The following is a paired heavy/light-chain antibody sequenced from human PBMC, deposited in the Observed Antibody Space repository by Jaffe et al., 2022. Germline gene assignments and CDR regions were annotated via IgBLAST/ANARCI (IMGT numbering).Heavy chain of an antibody. CDR2: ISSSGSTI. CDR3: ARAVGSRGYCSGGSCYADY. V-gene: IGHV3-48*03. CDR1: GFTFSSYE. J-gene: IGHJ4*02. Sequence: EVQLVESGGGLVQPGGSLRLSCAASGFTFSSYEMNWVRQAPGKGLEWVSYISSSGSTIYYADSVKGRFTISRDNAKNSLYLQMNSLRAEDTAVYYCARAVGSRGYCSGGSCYADYWGQGTLVTVSS. D-gene: IGHD2-15*01.
Light chain of an antibody. V-gene: IGKV2D-29*01. CDR1: QSLLHSDGKTY. CDR2: EVS. Sequence: DIVMTQTPLSLSVTPGQPASISCKSSQSLLHSDGKTYLYWYLQKPGQPPQLLIYEVSNRFSGVPDRFSGSGSGTDFTLKISRVEAEDVGVYYCMQSIQLPWTFGQGTKVEIK. CDR3: MQSIQLPWT. J-gene: IGKJ1*01.